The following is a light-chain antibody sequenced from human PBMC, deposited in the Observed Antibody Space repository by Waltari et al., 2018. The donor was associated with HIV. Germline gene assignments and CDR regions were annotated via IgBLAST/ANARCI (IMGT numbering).Light chain of an antibody. CDR3: QQYGNSPDS. J-gene: IGKJ2*03. CDR1: QSVNSN. V-gene: IGKV3-20*01. CDR2: GAS. Sequence: EIVMTQSPATLSVSPGERATLSCRASQSVNSNLAWYQQKPGQAPRLLIYGASSRATGIPDRFSGSGSGTDFTLTISRLEPEDFAVYYCQQYGNSPDSFGQGTKLEIK.